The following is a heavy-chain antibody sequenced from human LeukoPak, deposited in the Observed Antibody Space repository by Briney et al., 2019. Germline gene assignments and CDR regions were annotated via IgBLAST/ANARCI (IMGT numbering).Heavy chain of an antibody. D-gene: IGHD4-23*01. CDR1: GGTFSSYA. Sequence: GASVKVSCKASGGTFSSYAISWVRQAPGQGLEWMGGIIPIFGTANYAQKFQGRVTITADESTSTAYMELSSLRSEDTAVYYCAGDHGGNLPFDYWGQGTLVTVSS. CDR2: IIPIFGTA. V-gene: IGHV1-69*13. CDR3: AGDHGGNLPFDY. J-gene: IGHJ4*02.